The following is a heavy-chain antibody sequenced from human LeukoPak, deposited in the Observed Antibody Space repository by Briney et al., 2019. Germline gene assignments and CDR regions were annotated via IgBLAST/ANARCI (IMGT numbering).Heavy chain of an antibody. CDR1: GFTFSSYW. CDR2: ISGDGSST. V-gene: IGHV3-74*01. Sequence: GGSPRLSCAASGFTFSSYWMHWVRQAPGKGLVWVSYISGDGSSTTYADSVKGRFTISRDNAKNTLDLQMNSLRAEDTAVYYCARGGWGTAIDYWAQGTLVTVSS. J-gene: IGHJ4*02. CDR3: ARGGWGTAIDY. D-gene: IGHD1-7*01.